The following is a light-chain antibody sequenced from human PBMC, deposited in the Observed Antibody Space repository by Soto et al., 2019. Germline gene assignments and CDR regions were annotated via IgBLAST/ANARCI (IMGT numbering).Light chain of an antibody. J-gene: IGKJ5*01. CDR3: QQLNSYSIT. Sequence: DIVMTQSPDSLAVSLGERATINCTSSQSVLYSSNNKNYLTWYQQKPGQPPKLLIYWASTRESGVPDRFSGSGSGTDFTLTISSLQAEDFATYYCQQLNSYSITFGQGTRLEI. CDR2: WAS. CDR1: QSVLYSSNNKNY. V-gene: IGKV4-1*01.